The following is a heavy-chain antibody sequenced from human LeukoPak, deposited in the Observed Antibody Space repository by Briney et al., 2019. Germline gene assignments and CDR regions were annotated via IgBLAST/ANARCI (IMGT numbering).Heavy chain of an antibody. J-gene: IGHJ1*01. Sequence: SETLSLTCAVYGGSFSGYYWSWIRQPPGKGLEWIGEINHSGGTNYNPSLKSRVTISIDTSKNQFSLKLSSVTAAGTAVYYCARGQVRSSIGWYSHPWGQGALVTVSS. CDR1: GGSFSGYY. D-gene: IGHD6-25*01. CDR3: ARGQVRSSIGWYSHP. CDR2: INHSGGT. V-gene: IGHV4-34*01.